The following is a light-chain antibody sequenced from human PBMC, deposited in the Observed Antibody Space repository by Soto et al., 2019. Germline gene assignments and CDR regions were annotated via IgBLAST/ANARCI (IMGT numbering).Light chain of an antibody. CDR1: QSVSSY. V-gene: IGKV3-11*01. J-gene: IGKJ1*01. Sequence: EIVLTQSPAILSMSPGERATLSCRASQSVSSYFAWYQQKPGQAPRLLIYDASNRATGVPARFSGSGSGTDLTLTISSLAPEDFAVYYCQQRRYWPVTFGQGTKVEIK. CDR3: QQRRYWPVT. CDR2: DAS.